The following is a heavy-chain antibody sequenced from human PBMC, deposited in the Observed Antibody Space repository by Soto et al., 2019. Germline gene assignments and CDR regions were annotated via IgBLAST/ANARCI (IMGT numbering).Heavy chain of an antibody. J-gene: IGHJ6*02. V-gene: IGHV3-30*04. CDR2: IAYDGSTQ. D-gene: IGHD3-10*01. Sequence: RSCAASGFTFSKYAMHWVRQAPGKGLEWVSVIAYDGSTQYYADSVKGRFTISRDNSKNTVNLQMNSLRAEDTAVYYCARGDLVGGVVDYYNMDVWGQGTTVTVSS. CDR3: ARGDLVGGVVDYYNMDV. CDR1: GFTFSKYA.